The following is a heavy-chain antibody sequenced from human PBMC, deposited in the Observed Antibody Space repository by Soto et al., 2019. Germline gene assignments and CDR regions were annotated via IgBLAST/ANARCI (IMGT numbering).Heavy chain of an antibody. Sequence: QVQLQESGPGLVKPSQTLSLTCTVSGGSISSGGYYWSWIRQHPGKGLEWIGYIYYSGSTYYNPSLKSRVTISVDTSKNQFSLKLSSVTAAETAVYYCARGLEMITFGGVIVSSAFDIWGQGTMVTVSS. J-gene: IGHJ3*02. CDR2: IYYSGST. CDR1: GGSISSGGYY. CDR3: ARGLEMITFGGVIVSSAFDI. V-gene: IGHV4-31*03. D-gene: IGHD3-16*02.